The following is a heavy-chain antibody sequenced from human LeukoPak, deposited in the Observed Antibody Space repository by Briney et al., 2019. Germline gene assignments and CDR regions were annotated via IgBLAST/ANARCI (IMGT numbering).Heavy chain of an antibody. D-gene: IGHD3-22*01. V-gene: IGHV3-23*01. CDR2: IGESGGST. CDR1: GFTFSSYG. CDR3: AKDQGLMIVVVIIAFDI. Sequence: GGSLRLSCAASGFTFSSYGMSWVRQAPGKGLEWVATIGESGGSTYYADSVKGRFTISRDNSKNTLYLQMNSLRAEDTAVYYCAKDQGLMIVVVIIAFDIWGQGTMVTVSS. J-gene: IGHJ3*02.